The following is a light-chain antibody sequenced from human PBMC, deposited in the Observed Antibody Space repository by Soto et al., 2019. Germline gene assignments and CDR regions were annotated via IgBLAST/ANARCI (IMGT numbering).Light chain of an antibody. J-gene: IGLJ2*01. CDR1: SSHVGGYNY. Sequence: QSALTQPPSATGSPGQTVTLSCTGTSSHVGGYNYVSWYQQHPGKAPKLMIYEISKRPSGVPDRFSASNSGNTASLTVSGVQAAEEDDEYFSSYACSKNCLFGGGTKLTVL. CDR2: EIS. V-gene: IGLV2-8*01. CDR3: SSYACSKNCL.